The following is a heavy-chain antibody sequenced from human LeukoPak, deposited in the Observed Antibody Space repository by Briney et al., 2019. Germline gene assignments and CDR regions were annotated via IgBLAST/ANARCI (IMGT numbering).Heavy chain of an antibody. Sequence: GGSLRLSCAASGFTFSSYSMNWVRQAPGKGLEWVSSISSSSSYIYYADSVKGRFTISRDNAKNSLYLQMYSLRAEDTAVYYCARGTRTAMANKNFDYWGQGTLVTVSS. CDR3: ARGTRTAMANKNFDY. CDR1: GFTFSSYS. D-gene: IGHD5-18*01. J-gene: IGHJ4*02. V-gene: IGHV3-21*01. CDR2: ISSSSSYI.